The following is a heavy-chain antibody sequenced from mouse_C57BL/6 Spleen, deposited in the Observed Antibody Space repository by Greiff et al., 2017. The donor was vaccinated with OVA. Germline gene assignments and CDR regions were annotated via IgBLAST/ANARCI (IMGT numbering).Heavy chain of an antibody. Sequence: QVQLQQPGAELVRPGSSVKLSCKASGYTFTSYWMDWVKQRPGQGLEWIGNIYPSDSETHYNQKFKDKATLTVDKSSSTAYMQLSSLTSEDSAVDYCARGWDYFDYWGQGTTLTVSS. V-gene: IGHV1-61*01. CDR2: IYPSDSET. D-gene: IGHD3-3*01. J-gene: IGHJ2*01. CDR1: GYTFTSYW. CDR3: ARGWDYFDY.